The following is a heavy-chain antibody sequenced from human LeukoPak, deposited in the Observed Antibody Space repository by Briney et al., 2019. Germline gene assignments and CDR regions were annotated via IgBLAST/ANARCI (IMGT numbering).Heavy chain of an antibody. CDR3: ARGGEDYYYMDV. CDR1: GYTFTSYD. Sequence: ASVKVSCKASGYTFTSYDINWVRQATGQGLEWMGWMNPNSGNTGYAQKFQGRVTITRNTSISTAYMELSSLRSEDTAVYYCARGGEDYYYMDVWGKGATVTVSS. J-gene: IGHJ6*03. CDR2: MNPNSGNT. V-gene: IGHV1-8*03.